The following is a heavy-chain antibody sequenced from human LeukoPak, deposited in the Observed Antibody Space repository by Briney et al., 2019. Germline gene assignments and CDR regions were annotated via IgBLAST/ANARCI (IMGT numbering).Heavy chain of an antibody. Sequence: GESLRISCKGSGYSFTSYWISWVRQMPGKGLEWMGRIDPSDSYTNYSPSFQGHVTISADKSISTAYLQWSSLKASDTAMYYCAREPPKRYSGYDPTGWSDPWGQGTLVTVSS. CDR2: IDPSDSYT. D-gene: IGHD5-12*01. J-gene: IGHJ5*02. V-gene: IGHV5-10-1*01. CDR3: AREPPKRYSGYDPTGWSDP. CDR1: GYSFTSYW.